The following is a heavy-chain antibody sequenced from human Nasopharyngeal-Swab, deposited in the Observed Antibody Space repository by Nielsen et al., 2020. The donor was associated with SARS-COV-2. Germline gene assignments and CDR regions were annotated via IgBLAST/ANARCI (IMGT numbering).Heavy chain of an antibody. CDR1: GFTFSSYG. J-gene: IGHJ6*03. V-gene: IGHV3-33*01. CDR3: ARDVGYCTNGVCYLGDYYMDV. D-gene: IGHD2-8*01. Sequence: GGSLRLSCAASGFTFSSYGMHWVRQAPGKGLEWVAVIWYGGSNKYYADSVKGRFTISRDNSKNTLYLQMNSLRAEDTAVYYCARDVGYCTNGVCYLGDYYMDVWGKGTTVTVSS. CDR2: IWYGGSNK.